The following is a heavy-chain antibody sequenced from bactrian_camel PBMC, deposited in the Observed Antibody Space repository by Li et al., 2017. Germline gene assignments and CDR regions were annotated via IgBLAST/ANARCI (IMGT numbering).Heavy chain of an antibody. J-gene: IGHJ4*01. CDR1: ASSGTVGNSL. Sequence: HVQLVESGGDLVQPGGSLNLSCAASASSGTVGNSLMAWFRQAPGKQREWVSRSNSGGGSTYYADSVKGRFTISRDNAKNTLYLQMNSLKTEDTAVYYCAADFLYYSGYELNRWDQGTQVTVS. CDR2: SNSGGGST. D-gene: IGHD2*01. V-gene: IGHV3S1*01. CDR3: AADFLYYSGYELNR.